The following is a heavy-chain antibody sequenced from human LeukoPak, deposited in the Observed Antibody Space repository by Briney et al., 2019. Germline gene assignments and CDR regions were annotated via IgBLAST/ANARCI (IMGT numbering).Heavy chain of an antibody. V-gene: IGHV3-48*03. CDR2: ISSSGSTI. D-gene: IGHD6-19*01. CDR3: AREGSSGWYLRWFDP. CDR1: GFTFSSYE. Sequence: GGSLRLSCAASGFTFSSYEMNWVRQAPGKGLEWVSYISSSGSTIYYADSVKGRFTISRDNAKNSLYLQMNSLRAEDTAVYYCAREGSSGWYLRWFDPWGQGTLVTVSS. J-gene: IGHJ5*02.